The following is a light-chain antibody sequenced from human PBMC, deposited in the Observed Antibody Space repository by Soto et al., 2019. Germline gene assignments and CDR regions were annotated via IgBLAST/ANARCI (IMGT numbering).Light chain of an antibody. J-gene: IGLJ2*01. Sequence: QSVLTQPASVSGSPGQSITISCTGTSNDVGGYNYVSWYQQHLGKAPKLMMYEVSNRPSGVSDRFSGSKSGNTASLIISGLLAEDEADYYCSSFTSRTTVLFGGGTKLTVL. CDR1: SNDVGGYNY. CDR2: EVS. V-gene: IGLV2-14*01. CDR3: SSFTSRTTVL.